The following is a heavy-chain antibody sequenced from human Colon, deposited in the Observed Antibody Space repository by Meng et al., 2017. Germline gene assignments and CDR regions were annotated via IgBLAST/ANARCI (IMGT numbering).Heavy chain of an antibody. J-gene: IGHJ3*02. Sequence: GESLKISCQGSGYSFIDYWIAWVRQMPGKGLEWMGIIYPIDSDTRYSPSFEGQVTISADRSTSTAYLQWSSLKASDTAIYYCARGGVRHRFKIWGQGTMVTVSS. V-gene: IGHV5-51*01. CDR3: ARGGVRHRFKI. D-gene: IGHD1-1*01. CDR2: IYPIDSDT. CDR1: GYSFIDYW.